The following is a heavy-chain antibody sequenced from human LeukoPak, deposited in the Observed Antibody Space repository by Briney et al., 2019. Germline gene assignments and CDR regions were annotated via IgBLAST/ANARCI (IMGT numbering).Heavy chain of an antibody. Sequence: SETLSLTCTVFDDSLNNYYWNWIRQPPGKGLEWIGYIYYSGHTNYNPSLNSRVAISIGTSKNQFSLKLNSLTAADTAVYYCARATWSGYMFDYWGQGSLVTVTS. CDR2: IYYSGHT. D-gene: IGHD5-12*01. CDR1: DDSLNNYY. J-gene: IGHJ4*02. V-gene: IGHV4-59*01. CDR3: ARATWSGYMFDY.